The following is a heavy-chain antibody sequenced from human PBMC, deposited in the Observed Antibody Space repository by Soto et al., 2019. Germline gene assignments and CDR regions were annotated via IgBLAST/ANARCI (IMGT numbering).Heavy chain of an antibody. CDR1: GYTFTTYD. D-gene: IGHD1-26*01. Sequence: QVQLVQSGAEVKKPGASVKVSCKPSGYTFTTYDINWVRQATGQGLEWMGWMNPNSGNTGYAQKFQGRVTMTRSTSISTAYMELNSLTSEDTAVYYCTRGEWELSYWGQGTLVTVSS. V-gene: IGHV1-8*01. CDR2: MNPNSGNT. CDR3: TRGEWELSY. J-gene: IGHJ4*02.